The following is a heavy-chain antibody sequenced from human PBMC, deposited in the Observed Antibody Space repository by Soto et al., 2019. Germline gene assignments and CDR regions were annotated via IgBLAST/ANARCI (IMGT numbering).Heavy chain of an antibody. V-gene: IGHV1-46*01. CDR3: ASSLKLENFDWLVDY. CDR1: GYTFTSYY. CDR2: INPSGGST. Sequence: ASVKVSCKASGYTFTSYYMHWVRQAPGQGLEWMGIINPSGGSTSYAQKFQGRVTMTRDTSTSTVYMELSSLRSEDTAVYYCASSLKLENFDWLVDYWGQGTLVTVSS. J-gene: IGHJ4*02. D-gene: IGHD3-9*01.